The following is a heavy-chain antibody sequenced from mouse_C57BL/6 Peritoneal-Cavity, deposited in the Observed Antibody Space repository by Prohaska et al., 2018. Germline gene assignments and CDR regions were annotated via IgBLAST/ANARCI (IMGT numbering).Heavy chain of an antibody. CDR1: GYSITSGYY. CDR2: ISYDGSN. V-gene: IGHV3-6*01. D-gene: IGHD2-5*01. CDR3: ARSNYAWFAY. Sequence: TISFTGYSITSGYYWNWIRQFPGNKLEWMGYISYDGSNNYNPSLKNRISITRDTSKNQFFLKLNSVTTEDTATYYCARSNYAWFAYWGQGTLVTVSA. J-gene: IGHJ3*01.